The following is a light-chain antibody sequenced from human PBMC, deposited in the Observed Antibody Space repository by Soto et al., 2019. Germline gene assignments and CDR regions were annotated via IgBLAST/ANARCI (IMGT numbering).Light chain of an antibody. Sequence: AIRMTQSPSSFSASTGDRVTITCRASQGISSYLAWYQQKPGKAPKLLIYAASTLQSGVPSRFSGSGSGTDFTLTISCLQSEDFATYYCKQYYRYPGTFGPGTKVDIK. CDR3: KQYYRYPGT. CDR1: QGISSY. CDR2: AAS. J-gene: IGKJ3*01. V-gene: IGKV1-8*01.